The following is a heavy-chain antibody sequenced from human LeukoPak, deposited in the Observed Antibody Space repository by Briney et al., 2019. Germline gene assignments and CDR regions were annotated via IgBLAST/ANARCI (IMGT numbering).Heavy chain of an antibody. CDR3: ARGSPGTTVLVY. V-gene: IGHV1-8*01. CDR2: MNPNSGNT. Sequence: ASVKVSCKASGYTFTSYDINWVRQATGQGLEWMGWMNPNSGNTGYAQKFQGRVTMTRNTSISTAYMELSSLRSEDTAVYYCARGSPGTTVLVYWGQGTLVIVSS. J-gene: IGHJ4*02. D-gene: IGHD1-1*01. CDR1: GYTFTSYD.